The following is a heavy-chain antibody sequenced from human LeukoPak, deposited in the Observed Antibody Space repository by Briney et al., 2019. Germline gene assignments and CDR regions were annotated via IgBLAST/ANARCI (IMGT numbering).Heavy chain of an antibody. J-gene: IGHJ4*02. CDR3: ARGPTRYYFDY. CDR1: GGSISSYY. CDR2: IYTSGST. V-gene: IGHV4-4*07. Sequence: SETLSLTCTVSGGSISSYYWSWIRQPAGKGLEWIGRIYTSGSTNYDPSLKSRVTMSVDTSKNQFSPTLSSLTAADTAVYYCARGPTRYYFDYWGQGTLVTVSS.